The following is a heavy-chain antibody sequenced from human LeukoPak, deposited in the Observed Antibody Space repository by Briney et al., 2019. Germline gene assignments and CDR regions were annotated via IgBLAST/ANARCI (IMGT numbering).Heavy chain of an antibody. CDR2: FDPEDGET. CDR3: ATVPESTYYDFWSGLRFPY. V-gene: IGHV1-24*01. Sequence: GASVKVSCKASGYTFTGYYMHWVRQAPGKGLEWMGGFDPEDGETIYAQKFQGRVTMTEDTSTDTAYMELSSLRSEDTAVYYCATVPESTYYDFWSGLRFPYWGQGTLVTVSS. CDR1: GYTFTGYY. J-gene: IGHJ4*02. D-gene: IGHD3-3*01.